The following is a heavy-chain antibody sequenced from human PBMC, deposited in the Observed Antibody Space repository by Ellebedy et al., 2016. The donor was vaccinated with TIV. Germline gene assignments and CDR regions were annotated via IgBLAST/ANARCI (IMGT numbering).Heavy chain of an antibody. CDR2: INHDGAIK. CDR3: ARNRNDFDANGYWNY. V-gene: IGHV3-11*01. D-gene: IGHD3-22*01. J-gene: IGHJ4*02. Sequence: GESLKISCAASGFSFREYYMSWIRQAPGKGLECVAYINHDGAIKYYADADRGRFTVSRDNAENSLHLQMNSLRAEDTAVYYCARNRNDFDANGYWNYWGPGAQVTVSS. CDR1: GFSFREYY.